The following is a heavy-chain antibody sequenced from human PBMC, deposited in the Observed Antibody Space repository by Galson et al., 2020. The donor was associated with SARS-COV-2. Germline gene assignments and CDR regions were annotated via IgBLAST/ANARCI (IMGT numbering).Heavy chain of an antibody. CDR1: GLPFSAHA. CDR3: ASLTLTKPPP. CDR2: ISSDGSNI. V-gene: IGHV3-30-3*01. D-gene: IGHD2-2*01. Sequence: TGGSLRLSCAASGLPFSAHAMHWVRQPPGKGLEWVAVISSDGSNIYYADSVRGRFTISRDNSKNTVYLQMNSLRPEDTAVYYWASLTLTKPPPGGQGTLVTVSS. J-gene: IGHJ5*02.